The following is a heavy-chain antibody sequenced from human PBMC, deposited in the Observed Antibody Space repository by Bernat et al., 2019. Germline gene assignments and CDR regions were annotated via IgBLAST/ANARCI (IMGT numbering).Heavy chain of an antibody. CDR1: GFTFSDHY. Sequence: EVQLVESGGGLVQPGGSLRLSCAASGFTFSDHYMDWVRQAPGKGLEWVGRTRNKANSYTTEYAASVKGRFTISRDDSKNSLYLQMNSLKTEDTAVYYCASALPWFDPWGQGTLVTVSP. CDR3: ASALPWFDP. CDR2: TRNKANSYTT. V-gene: IGHV3-72*01. J-gene: IGHJ5*02.